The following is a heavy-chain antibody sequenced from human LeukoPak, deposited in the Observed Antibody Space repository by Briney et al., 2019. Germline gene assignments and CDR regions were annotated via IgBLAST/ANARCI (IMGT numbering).Heavy chain of an antibody. J-gene: IGHJ3*02. Sequence: ASVKASCKASGGTFSSYAISWVRQAPGQGLEWMGGIIPIFGTANYAQKFQGRVTITTDESTSTAYMELSSLRSEDTAVYYCARDRRAVFGELGPDAFDIWGQGTMVTVSS. CDR3: ARDRRAVFGELGPDAFDI. CDR2: IIPIFGTA. V-gene: IGHV1-69*05. CDR1: GGTFSSYA. D-gene: IGHD3-10*01.